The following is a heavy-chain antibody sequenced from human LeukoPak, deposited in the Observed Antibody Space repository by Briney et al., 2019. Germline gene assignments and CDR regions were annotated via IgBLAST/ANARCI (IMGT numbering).Heavy chain of an antibody. D-gene: IGHD5-18*01. CDR2: ISAYNGNT. CDR3: ARGTTWIQLWLRDYYYGMDV. V-gene: IGHV1-18*01. CDR1: GYTFTSYG. J-gene: IGHJ6*02. Sequence: ASVKVSCKASGYTFTSYGISWVRQAPGQGLEWMGWISAYNGNTNYAQKLQGGVTMTTDTSTSTAYMELRSLRSDDTAVYYCARGTTWIQLWLRDYYYGMDVWGQGTTVTVSS.